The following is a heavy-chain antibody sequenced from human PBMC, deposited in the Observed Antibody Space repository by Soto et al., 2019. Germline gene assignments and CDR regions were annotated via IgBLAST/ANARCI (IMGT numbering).Heavy chain of an antibody. CDR3: AREATGYDVRGDYYYYCMDV. J-gene: IGHJ6*02. V-gene: IGHV4-59*01. D-gene: IGHD5-12*01. CDR2: IYYSGST. CDR1: GDSISSYY. Sequence: TKTLSLTCTVSGDSISSYYWSWIRQPPGKGLEWIGYIYYSGSTNYNPSLKSRVTISVDTSKNQFSLKLSSVTAADTAVYYCAREATGYDVRGDYYYYCMDVCGQVPTVTVS.